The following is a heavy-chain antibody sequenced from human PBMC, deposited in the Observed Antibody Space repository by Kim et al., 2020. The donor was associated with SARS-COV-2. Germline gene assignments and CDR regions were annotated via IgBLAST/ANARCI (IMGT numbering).Heavy chain of an antibody. CDR1: GFTFGRHG. Sequence: GGSLRLSCAASGFTFGRHGMHWVRQAPGKGLEWVTLIWYDGSKEYYADSVKGRFTISRDNSKNTLYLQMNSLRADDTAVYYCARWDGSSSGWFAFWGQGTLVTVSS. V-gene: IGHV3-33*08. CDR2: IWYDGSKE. D-gene: IGHD3-22*01. CDR3: ARWDGSSSGWFAF. J-gene: IGHJ5*01.